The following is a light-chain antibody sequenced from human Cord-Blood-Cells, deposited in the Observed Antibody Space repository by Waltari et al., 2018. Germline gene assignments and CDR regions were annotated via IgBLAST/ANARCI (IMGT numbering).Light chain of an antibody. CDR3: QPRSNWQP. CDR2: DAS. CDR1: QSFSSY. Sequence: EIVLTQSPATLSLSPGERATLSCRASQSFSSYLAWYQQKPGQAPRLLIYDASDRATGIPARFSCRGSGTDFTLTISSLEPGDFAVYYCQPRSNWQPFGQGPKVEIK. V-gene: IGKV3-11*01. J-gene: IGKJ1*01.